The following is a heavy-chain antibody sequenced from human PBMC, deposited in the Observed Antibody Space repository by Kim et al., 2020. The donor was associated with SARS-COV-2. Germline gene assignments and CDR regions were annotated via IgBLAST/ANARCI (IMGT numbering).Heavy chain of an antibody. J-gene: IGHJ4*02. D-gene: IGHD3-16*01. CDR2: INGDGSSA. Sequence: GGSLRLSCAASGFTFSSYWMHWVRQAPGKGLVWVSRINGDGSSATYADSVKGRFTISRDSAKNTLYLQMNSLRAEDMALYYCARSLLWGDRVDCWGQGTLVTVSS. CDR1: GFTFSSYW. V-gene: IGHV3-74*01. CDR3: ARSLLWGDRVDC.